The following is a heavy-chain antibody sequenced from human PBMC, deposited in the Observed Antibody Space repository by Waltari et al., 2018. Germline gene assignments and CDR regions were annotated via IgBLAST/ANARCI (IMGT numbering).Heavy chain of an antibody. CDR1: GGTFSSYT. V-gene: IGHV1-69*02. J-gene: IGHJ4*02. D-gene: IGHD3-22*01. CDR3: ARGNSLYYYDSSGYYY. Sequence: QVQLVQSGAEVKKPGSSVKVSCKASGGTFSSYTISWVRQAPGQGLEWMGRSSPIRGIANYAQKFQGRVTITADKATSTAYMELSSLRSEDTAVYYCARGNSLYYYDSSGYYYWGQGTLVTVSS. CDR2: SSPIRGIA.